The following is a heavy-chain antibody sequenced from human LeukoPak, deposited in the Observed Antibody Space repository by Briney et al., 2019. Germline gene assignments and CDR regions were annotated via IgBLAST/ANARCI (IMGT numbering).Heavy chain of an antibody. CDR3: ARDGGYSYGSYYYYGMDV. V-gene: IGHV4-59*01. CDR1: GGPISSYY. Sequence: SETLSLTCTVSGGPISSYYWSWIRQPPGKGLEWIGYIYYSGSTNYNPSLKSRVTISVDTSKNQFSLKLSSVTAADTAVYYCARDGGYSYGSYYYYGMDVWGQGTTVTVSS. D-gene: IGHD5-18*01. J-gene: IGHJ6*02. CDR2: IYYSGST.